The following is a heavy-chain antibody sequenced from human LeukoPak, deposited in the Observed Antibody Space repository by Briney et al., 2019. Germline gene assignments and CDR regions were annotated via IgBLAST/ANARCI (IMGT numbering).Heavy chain of an antibody. CDR1: GFTFSSYV. V-gene: IGHV3-30*04. Sequence: GGSLRLSCAASGFTFSSYVMHWVRQAAGKGLEWVAIISYDGSNEYYADSVKGRFTISRDNSKNTLYPQMNSLRAEDTAVYYCARASAMIVVVSKHFDYWGQGTLVTVSS. CDR3: ARASAMIVVVSKHFDY. J-gene: IGHJ4*02. CDR2: ISYDGSNE. D-gene: IGHD3-22*01.